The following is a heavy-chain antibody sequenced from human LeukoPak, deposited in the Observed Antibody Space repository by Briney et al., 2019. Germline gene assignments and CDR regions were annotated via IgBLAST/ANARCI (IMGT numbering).Heavy chain of an antibody. CDR2: TSANDGNT. V-gene: IGHV1-18*01. J-gene: IGHJ4*02. CDR1: GYTFTSYG. Sequence: GASVKLSCKASGYTFTSYGISWLRHPPGQGLEWTGCTSANDGNTNYAQKLQGRVTMTTDTSTSTAYMELRSLRSDDTAVYYCAREYLTMVDHWGPGTLWTVSS. CDR3: AREYLTMVDH. D-gene: IGHD3-10*01.